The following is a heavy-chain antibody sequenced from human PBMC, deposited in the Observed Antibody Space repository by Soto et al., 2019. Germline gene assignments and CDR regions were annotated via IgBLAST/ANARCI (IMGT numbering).Heavy chain of an antibody. CDR2: ISGSGGST. D-gene: IGHD3-10*01. Sequence: GGSLRLSCAASGLTFSSYAMSWVRQAPGKGLEWVSAISGSGGSTYYADSVKGRFTISRDNSKNTLYLQMNSLRAEDTAVYYCAKDLSIVRFGELLFYFDYWGQGTLVTV. V-gene: IGHV3-23*01. J-gene: IGHJ4*02. CDR3: AKDLSIVRFGELLFYFDY. CDR1: GLTFSSYA.